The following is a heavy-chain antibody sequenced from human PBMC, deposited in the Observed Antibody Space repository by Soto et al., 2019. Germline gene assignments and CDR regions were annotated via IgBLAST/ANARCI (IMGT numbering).Heavy chain of an antibody. CDR2: SISGGNT. CDR3: ATAPCSDCDSGACSLRS. D-gene: IGHD2-21*01. J-gene: IGHJ5*02. V-gene: IGHV3-23*01. Sequence: EVQLLESGGGLVQPGGSLRLSCAASGFTFSNYGMSWVRQAPGKGLEWVSSISGGNTFYAGSVKGRFTISRDNSKNRLYLQMTSLPAKDTAIYYCATAPCSDCDSGACSLRSWGQGTLVTVSS. CDR1: GFTFSNYG.